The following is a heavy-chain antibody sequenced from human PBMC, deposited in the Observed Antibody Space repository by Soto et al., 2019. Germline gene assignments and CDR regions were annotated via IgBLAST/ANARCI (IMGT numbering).Heavy chain of an antibody. J-gene: IGHJ2*01. Sequence: QVQLQESGPGLLKPSQTLSLTCTVSGGSFSSGGYYWSWIRQHPGKGLEWIGYIYYRGSTYYNPSLKSRVTISVDTSKNQFSLKLSSVTAADTAGYYCARDLEGTTGKYWYFDLWGRGTLVTVS. D-gene: IGHD4-17*01. CDR3: ARDLEGTTGKYWYFDL. CDR1: GGSFSSGGYY. CDR2: IYYRGST. V-gene: IGHV4-31*03.